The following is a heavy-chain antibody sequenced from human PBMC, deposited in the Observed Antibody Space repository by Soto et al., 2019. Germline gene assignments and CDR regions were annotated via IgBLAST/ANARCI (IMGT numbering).Heavy chain of an antibody. J-gene: IGHJ6*02. CDR1: GYTFTSYG. CDR2: ISAYNGNT. Sequence: ASVKVSCKASGYTFTSYGISWVRQAPGQGLEWMGWISAYNGNTNYAQKLQGRVTMTTDTSTSTAYMELRSLRSDDTAVYYCARYGPSHYYYYGMDVWGQGTTVTVSS. D-gene: IGHD4-17*01. CDR3: ARYGPSHYYYYGMDV. V-gene: IGHV1-18*01.